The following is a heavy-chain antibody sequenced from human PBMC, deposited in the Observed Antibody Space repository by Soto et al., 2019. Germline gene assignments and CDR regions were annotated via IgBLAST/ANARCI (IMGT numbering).Heavy chain of an antibody. CDR3: ARGRRYYDILTGYYGGYYFDY. Sequence: ASVKVSCKASGYTFTSYGINWVRQATGQGLEWMGWMNPNSGNTGYAQKFQGRVTMTRNTSISTAYMELSSLRSEDTAVYYCARGRRYYDILTGYYGGYYFDYWGQGTLVTVSS. J-gene: IGHJ4*02. CDR2: MNPNSGNT. V-gene: IGHV1-8*02. D-gene: IGHD3-9*01. CDR1: GYTFTSYG.